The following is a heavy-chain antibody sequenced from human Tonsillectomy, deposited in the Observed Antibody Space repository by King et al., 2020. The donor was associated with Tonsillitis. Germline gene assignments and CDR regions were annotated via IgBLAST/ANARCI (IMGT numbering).Heavy chain of an antibody. Sequence: QLVQSGGGVVQPGRSLRLSCAASGFTFSSYGMHWVRQAPGKGLEWVAIISYDGSNKYYADSVKGRFTISRDNSKNTLYLQMNSLRAEDTAVYYCAKEAEQLSYDYWGQGTLVTVSS. D-gene: IGHD1-26*01. CDR2: ISYDGSNK. CDR1: GFTFSSYG. CDR3: AKEAEQLSYDY. J-gene: IGHJ4*02. V-gene: IGHV3-30*18.